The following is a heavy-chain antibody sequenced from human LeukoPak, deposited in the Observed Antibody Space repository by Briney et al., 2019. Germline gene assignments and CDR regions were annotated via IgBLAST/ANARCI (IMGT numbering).Heavy chain of an antibody. D-gene: IGHD3-16*02. V-gene: IGHV3-23*01. J-gene: IGHJ6*03. CDR1: GSTFSNAW. CDR3: AKVSSTYYYYMDV. CDR2: LSGSGGIT. Sequence: PGGSLRLSFAASGSTFSNAWMSWVRQAPGTWLDWVSALSGSGGITYYADSVKGRFTISRDNSKNTLYLQMNSLRAEDTAVYYCAKVSSTYYYYMDVWGKGTTVTVSS.